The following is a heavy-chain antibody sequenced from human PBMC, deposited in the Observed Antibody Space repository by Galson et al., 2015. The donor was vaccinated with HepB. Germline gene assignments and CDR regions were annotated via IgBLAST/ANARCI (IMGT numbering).Heavy chain of an antibody. Sequence: SLRLSCAASGFTFSSYAMHWVRQAPGKGLGWVAVISYDGSNKYYADSVKGRFTISRDNSKNTLYLQMNNLRAEDTAVYYCARGTGSRGTFGYWGQGTLVTVSS. V-gene: IGHV3-30*04. CDR3: ARGTGSRGTFGY. D-gene: IGHD2-8*02. J-gene: IGHJ4*02. CDR2: ISYDGSNK. CDR1: GFTFSSYA.